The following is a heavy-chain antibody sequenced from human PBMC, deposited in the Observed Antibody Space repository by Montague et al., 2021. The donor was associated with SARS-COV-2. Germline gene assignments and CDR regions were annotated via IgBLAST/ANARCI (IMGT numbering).Heavy chain of an antibody. D-gene: IGHD4-11*01. CDR3: ARGLPVTTLFYYFGMDV. Sequence: SETLSLTCAVHTTSFSGYYRGWIRQSPGKGLEWIGEINHYGSTNYNPSLKSRVTMSVDTSKNQFSLKLSSVTAADTAVYYCARGLPVTTLFYYFGMDVWGQGTTVTVSS. CDR2: INHYGST. V-gene: IGHV4-34*01. J-gene: IGHJ6*02. CDR1: TTSFSGYY.